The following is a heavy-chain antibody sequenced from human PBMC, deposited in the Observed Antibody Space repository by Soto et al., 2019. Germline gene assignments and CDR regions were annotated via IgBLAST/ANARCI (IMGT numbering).Heavy chain of an antibody. Sequence: QLQLQESGPGLVKPSETLSLTCTVSGGSISSSSYYWGWIRQPPGKGLEWIGSIYYSGSTYYNPSLKSRVPISVDTSKNQFSLKLSSVTAADTAVYYCARGSGYGPPPPYYFDYWGQGTLVTVSS. V-gene: IGHV4-39*01. J-gene: IGHJ4*02. CDR2: IYYSGST. CDR1: GGSISSSSYY. D-gene: IGHD5-12*01. CDR3: ARGSGYGPPPPYYFDY.